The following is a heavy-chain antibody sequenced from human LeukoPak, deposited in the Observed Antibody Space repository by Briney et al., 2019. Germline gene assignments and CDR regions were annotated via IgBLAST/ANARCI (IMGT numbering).Heavy chain of an antibody. CDR1: GYSFTGYF. D-gene: IGHD3-22*01. CDR2: IDPNSGEP. Sequence: SVTVFCKASGYSFTGYFIHWVRQAPGQGLEWMGCIDPNSGEPKYAQKFQGRVGMPRDTYTRTAYMELSRLRSDDTAVYFCARSGSTGYSLDYWGQGTVDPVSP. CDR3: ARSGSTGYSLDY. V-gene: IGHV1-2*02. J-gene: IGHJ4*02.